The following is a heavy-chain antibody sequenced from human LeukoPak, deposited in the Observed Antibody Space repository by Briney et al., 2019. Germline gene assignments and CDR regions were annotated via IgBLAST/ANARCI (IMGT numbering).Heavy chain of an antibody. CDR3: AKEWIQLWPPGY. V-gene: IGHV3-48*01. D-gene: IGHD5-18*01. CDR1: GFTFSSYS. Sequence: GGSLRLSCAASGFTFSSYSMNWVRQAPGKGLEWVSYISSSSSTIYYADSVKGRFTISRDNSKNTLYLQMNSLRAEDTAVYYCAKEWIQLWPPGYWGQGTLVTVSS. CDR2: ISSSSSTI. J-gene: IGHJ4*02.